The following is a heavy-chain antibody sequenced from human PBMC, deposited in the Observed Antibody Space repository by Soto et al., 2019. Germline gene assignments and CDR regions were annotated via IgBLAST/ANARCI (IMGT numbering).Heavy chain of an antibody. CDR1: GGSISSGGYS. D-gene: IGHD6-6*01. CDR2: IYHSGST. CDR3: ARYRRPSSSAWYFDY. Sequence: PSETLSLTCAVSGGSISSGGYSWSWIRQPPGKGLEWIGYIYHSGSTYYNPSLKSRVTISVDRSKNQFSLKLSSVTAADTAVYYCARYRRPSSSAWYFDYWGRRTLVTVSS. V-gene: IGHV4-30-2*01. J-gene: IGHJ4*02.